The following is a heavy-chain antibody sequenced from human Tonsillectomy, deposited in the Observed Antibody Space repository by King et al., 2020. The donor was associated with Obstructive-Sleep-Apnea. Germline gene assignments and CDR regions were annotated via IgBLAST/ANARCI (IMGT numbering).Heavy chain of an antibody. CDR3: ARQLGSSGWYHR. CDR2: ISYSENT. Sequence: VQLQESGPGLVKPSQTLSLTCTVSGGSISSSGYYWSWIRQHPGKGLEWIGSISYSENTYYNPSLKSRVTISVVTSENQFSLKLSSVTVADTAVYFCARQLGSSGWYHRWGQGTLVTVSS. D-gene: IGHD6-19*01. V-gene: IGHV4-31*03. J-gene: IGHJ4*02. CDR1: GGSISSSGYY.